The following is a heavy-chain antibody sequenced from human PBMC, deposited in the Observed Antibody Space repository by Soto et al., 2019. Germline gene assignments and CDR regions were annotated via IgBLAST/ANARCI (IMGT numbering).Heavy chain of an antibody. CDR2: MYYNGNI. Sequence: PSETLSLTCNVSGGSISNYYWTWVRQSPGKGLEWIGYMYYNGNINYNPSLKSRVTISIDTFKNQFSLSLKSVTAADTAVYYCASGGYWFDPWGPGVLVAVSS. V-gene: IGHV4-59*01. D-gene: IGHD6-25*01. J-gene: IGHJ5*02. CDR3: ASGGYWFDP. CDR1: GGSISNYY.